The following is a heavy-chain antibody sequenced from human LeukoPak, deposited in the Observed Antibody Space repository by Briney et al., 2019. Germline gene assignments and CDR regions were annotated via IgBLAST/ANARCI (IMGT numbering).Heavy chain of an antibody. CDR2: INPNSGGT. V-gene: IGHV1-2*06. J-gene: IGHJ5*02. Sequence: ASVKVSCKASGYTFTGYYMHWVRQAPGQGLEWMGRINPNSGGTNYAQKFQGRVTMTRDTSISTAYMELSRLRSDGTAVYYCARGYSYGRPFDPWGQGTLVTVSS. CDR3: ARGYSYGRPFDP. CDR1: GYTFTGYY. D-gene: IGHD5-18*01.